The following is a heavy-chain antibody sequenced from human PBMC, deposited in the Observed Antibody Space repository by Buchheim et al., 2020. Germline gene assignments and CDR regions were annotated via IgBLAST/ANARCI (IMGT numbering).Heavy chain of an antibody. CDR3: ATKGGYSSSIRGSSWFDP. V-gene: IGHV3-23*01. D-gene: IGHD6-6*01. Sequence: EVQLLESGGGLVQPGGSLRLSCAASGFTFSSYAMSWVRQAPGKGLEWVSAISGSGGSTYYADSVKGRFTISRDNSKNTLYLQMNSLRAEDTAVYYCATKGGYSSSIRGSSWFDPWGQGTL. CDR2: ISGSGGST. J-gene: IGHJ5*02. CDR1: GFTFSSYA.